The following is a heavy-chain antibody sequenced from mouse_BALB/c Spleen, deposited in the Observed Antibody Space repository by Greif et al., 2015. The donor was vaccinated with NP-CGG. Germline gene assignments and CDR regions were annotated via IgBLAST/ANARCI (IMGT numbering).Heavy chain of an antibody. J-gene: IGHJ3*01. D-gene: IGHD2-4*01. Sequence: QVQLQQSGAELVRPGTSVKISCKASGYAFTNYWLGWVKQRPGHGLEWIGDIYPGSGNTYYNEKFKGKATLTADKSSSTAYMQLSSLTSEDSAVYFCAREGRTMITTAWFAYWGQGTLVTVSA. CDR3: AREGRTMITTAWFAY. CDR2: IYPGSGNT. V-gene: IGHV1-63*01. CDR1: GYAFTNYW.